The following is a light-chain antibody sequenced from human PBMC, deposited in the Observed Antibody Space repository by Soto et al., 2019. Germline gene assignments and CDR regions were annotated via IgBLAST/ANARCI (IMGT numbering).Light chain of an antibody. J-gene: IGKJ2*01. Sequence: DIEMTQSPASLSVSVGDRVTITCRASQSISSYLNWYQQKPGQAPNLLIYAASSLQIGVPSRFSGSGSGTDFTLTINSLQPEDSATYYCQQSYSTPYTFGQGTKLEIK. V-gene: IGKV1-39*01. CDR3: QQSYSTPYT. CDR2: AAS. CDR1: QSISSY.